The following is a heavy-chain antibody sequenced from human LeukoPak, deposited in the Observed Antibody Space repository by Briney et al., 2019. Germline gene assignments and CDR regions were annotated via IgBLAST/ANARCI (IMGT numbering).Heavy chain of an antibody. CDR3: ARGGWYFDY. CDR1: GFNFSNYN. CDR2: ISSGSNYI. V-gene: IGHV3-21*01. D-gene: IGHD6-19*01. J-gene: IGHJ4*02. Sequence: PGGSLTLSCAASGFNFSNYNMNWVRQAPGKGREWVSSISSGSNYIYYAAPETGRFTISRDNSKDSLYLQMNSLGPEDMAVYYCARGGWYFDYWGQGTLVTVSS.